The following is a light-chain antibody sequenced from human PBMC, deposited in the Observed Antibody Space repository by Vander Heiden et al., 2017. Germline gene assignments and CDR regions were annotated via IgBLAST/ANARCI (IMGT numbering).Light chain of an antibody. CDR2: EGR. Sequence: QSALTQPASVSGSPGQSITISCTGTSSDVGTYNLVSWYHQHPGKAPKVMIYEGRKAASGGSNCFLCSKAGKTAFLTISGLQAEDEADYYCCSYAGSSTYVFGTGTKVTVL. CDR1: SSDVGTYNL. CDR3: CSYAGSSTYV. J-gene: IGLJ1*01. V-gene: IGLV2-23*01.